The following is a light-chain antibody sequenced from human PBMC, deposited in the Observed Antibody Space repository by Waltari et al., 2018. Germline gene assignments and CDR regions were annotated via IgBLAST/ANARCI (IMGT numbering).Light chain of an antibody. J-gene: IGLJ1*01. CDR2: SDN. Sequence: QEPGQVPEVVIYSDNNRPSGIPDRFSGSSSGDTASLTITGAQAEDEADYYCHSRDSSSTHVGIFGTGTQVSVL. V-gene: IGLV3-19*01. CDR3: HSRDSSSTHVGI.